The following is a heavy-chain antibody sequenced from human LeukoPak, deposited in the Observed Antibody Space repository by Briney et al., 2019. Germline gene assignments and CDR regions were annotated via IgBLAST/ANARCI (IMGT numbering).Heavy chain of an antibody. CDR3: ARGWPYYYYYYYMDV. CDR2: ISSSGSTI. J-gene: IGHJ6*03. D-gene: IGHD6-19*01. V-gene: IGHV3-11*01. CDR1: GFTFSDYY. Sequence: GGSLRLSCAASGFTFSDYYMSWIRQAPGKGLGWVSYISSSGSTIYYADSVKGRFTISRDNAKNSLYLQMNSLRAEDTAVYYCARGWPYYYYYYYMDVWGKGTTVTISS.